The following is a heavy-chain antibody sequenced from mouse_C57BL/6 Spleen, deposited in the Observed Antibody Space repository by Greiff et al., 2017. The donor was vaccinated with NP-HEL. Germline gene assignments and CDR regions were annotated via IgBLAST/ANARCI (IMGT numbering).Heavy chain of an antibody. CDR2: IDPSDSYT. Sequence: QVQLQQPGAELVRPGTSVKLSCKASGYTFTSYWMHWVKQRPGQGLEWIGVIDPSDSYTNYNQKFKGKATLTVDTSSSTAYMQPSSLTSEDSAVDYWARGAIYYGTYYYAMDDWGQGTSVTVSS. CDR3: ARGAIYYGTYYYAMDD. V-gene: IGHV1-59*01. D-gene: IGHD2-1*01. J-gene: IGHJ4*01. CDR1: GYTFTSYW.